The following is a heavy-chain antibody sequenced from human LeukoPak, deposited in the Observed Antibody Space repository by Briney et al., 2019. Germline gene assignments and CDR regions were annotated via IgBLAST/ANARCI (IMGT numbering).Heavy chain of an antibody. CDR2: IYYSGST. V-gene: IGHV4-59*01. D-gene: IGHD3-3*01. Sequence: PSGTLSLTCTVSGGFISSYYWSWIRQPPGRGLEWIGYIYYSGSTNYNPSLKSRVTISVDTSKNQFSLKLSSVTAADTAVYYCARGASTIFGVVQDYWGQGTLVTVSS. CDR3: ARGASTIFGVVQDY. J-gene: IGHJ4*02. CDR1: GGFISSYY.